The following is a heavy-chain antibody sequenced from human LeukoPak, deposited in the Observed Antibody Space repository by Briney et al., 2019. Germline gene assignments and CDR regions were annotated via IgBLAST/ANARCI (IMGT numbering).Heavy chain of an antibody. CDR1: GYTFTSYG. CDR3: ARDIVVVPAAHRDYYYMDV. Sequence: ASVKVSCKASGYTFTSYGISLVRQAPGQGLEWMGWISAYNGNTNYAQKLQGRVTMTTDTSTSTAYMELRSLRSDDTAVYYCARDIVVVPAAHRDYYYMDVWGKGTTVTVSS. J-gene: IGHJ6*03. D-gene: IGHD2-2*01. CDR2: ISAYNGNT. V-gene: IGHV1-18*01.